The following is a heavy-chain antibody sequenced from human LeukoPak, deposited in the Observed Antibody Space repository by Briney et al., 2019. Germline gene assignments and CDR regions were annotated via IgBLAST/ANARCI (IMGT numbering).Heavy chain of an antibody. J-gene: IGHJ3*02. Sequence: GGSLRLSCAASGFTFSSYAMSWVRQAPGKGLEWVSAISGSGGSTYYADSVRGRFTISRDNSKNTLYLQMNSLRAEDTAVYYCAKDSLDTAMVRQAFDIWGQGTMVTVSS. CDR2: ISGSGGST. CDR1: GFTFSSYA. CDR3: AKDSLDTAMVRQAFDI. V-gene: IGHV3-23*01. D-gene: IGHD5-18*01.